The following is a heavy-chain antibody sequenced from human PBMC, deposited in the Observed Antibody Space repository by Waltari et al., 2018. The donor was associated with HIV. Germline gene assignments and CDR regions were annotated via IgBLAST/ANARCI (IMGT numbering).Heavy chain of an antibody. CDR3: ARHTLRVGAAYWNFDL. Sequence: LRLQESGPALVQPSETLALTCPVPGSSVRSSSYFRGWIRQPPGTGLGWIGRIYYTGRAYYNPSLKGRVTISVDTSKNQFSLKVTSVTAADTAVYYCARHTLRVGAAYWNFDLWGRGTLVTVSS. D-gene: IGHD1-26*01. CDR1: GSSVRSSSYF. V-gene: IGHV4-39*01. CDR2: IYYTGRA. J-gene: IGHJ2*01.